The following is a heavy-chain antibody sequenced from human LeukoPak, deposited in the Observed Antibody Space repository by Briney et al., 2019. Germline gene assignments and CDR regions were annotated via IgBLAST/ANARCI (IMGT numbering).Heavy chain of an antibody. Sequence: SVKVSCKASGGTFSSYAISWVRQAPGQGLEWMGRIIPILGIANYAQKFQGRVTITADKSTSTAYMELSSLRSEDTAVYYCARAGGSGSYGLDYWGQGTPVTVSS. V-gene: IGHV1-69*04. CDR1: GGTFSSYA. CDR2: IIPILGIA. D-gene: IGHD3-10*01. J-gene: IGHJ4*02. CDR3: ARAGGSGSYGLDY.